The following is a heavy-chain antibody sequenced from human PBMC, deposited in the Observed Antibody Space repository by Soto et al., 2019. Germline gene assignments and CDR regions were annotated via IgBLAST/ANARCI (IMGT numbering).Heavy chain of an antibody. Sequence: QVQLQESGPGLVKPSQTLSLTCSVSGESISSGGYYWSWIRHHPGKGLEWIGYIYDSESAYYNPSLKSRFTISMDTSKNHCAMRLSSVTAADTAVYYCARASSSSSAADYWGQGTLATVSS. CDR3: ARASSSSSAADY. D-gene: IGHD6-6*01. CDR1: GESISSGGYY. V-gene: IGHV4-31*03. J-gene: IGHJ4*02. CDR2: IYDSESA.